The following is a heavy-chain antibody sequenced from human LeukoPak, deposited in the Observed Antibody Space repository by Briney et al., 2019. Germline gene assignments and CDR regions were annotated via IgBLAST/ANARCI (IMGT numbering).Heavy chain of an antibody. CDR3: ARDRSGWYDS. V-gene: IGHV3-30*04. CDR1: RFTFSSYS. D-gene: IGHD3-3*01. CDR2: ISYDGSNK. Sequence: GGSLRLSCAASRFTFSSYSMHWVRQAPDKGLEWVAVISYDGSNKYYADSVKGRFTISRDNSKNTLYLQMNSLRAEDTAVYYCARDRSGWYDSWGQGTLVTVS. J-gene: IGHJ5*01.